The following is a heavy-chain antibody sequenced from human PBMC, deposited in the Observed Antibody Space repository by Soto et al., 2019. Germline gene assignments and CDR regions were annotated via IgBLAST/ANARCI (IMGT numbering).Heavy chain of an antibody. CDR1: GYTFSSYH. D-gene: IGHD5-18*01. CDR3: ARARGISFGYNYFDH. J-gene: IGHJ5*02. V-gene: IGHV1-46*04. CDR2: INPFYGET. Sequence: QVHLVHSGAEVKKPGASVKVSCQASGYTFSSYHMHWVRQAPVQGLEWMGVINPFYGETRYAQKLQGRVPMTRDTSTSTVYMELSSLRSEDTAVYYCARARGISFGYNYFDHWGQGTLVTVSS.